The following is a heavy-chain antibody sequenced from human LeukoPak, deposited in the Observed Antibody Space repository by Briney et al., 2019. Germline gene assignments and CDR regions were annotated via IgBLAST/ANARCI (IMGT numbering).Heavy chain of an antibody. Sequence: KPSETLSLTCTVSGYSISSGYYWGWIRQPPGKGLGWIGRIYHSGSTYYNPSLKSRVTISVDTSKNQFSLKLSSVTAADTAVYYCARDFPGYCSSTSCYSWGQGTLVTVSS. J-gene: IGHJ4*02. CDR1: GYSISSGYY. CDR3: ARDFPGYCSSTSCYS. CDR2: IYHSGST. D-gene: IGHD2-2*02. V-gene: IGHV4-38-2*02.